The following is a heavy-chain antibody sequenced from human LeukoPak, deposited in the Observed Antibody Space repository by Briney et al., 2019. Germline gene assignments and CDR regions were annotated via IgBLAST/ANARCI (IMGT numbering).Heavy chain of an antibody. CDR2: ISSISPYI. CDR3: ARGARYDSSGKLFDY. D-gene: IGHD3-22*01. J-gene: IGHJ4*02. V-gene: IGHV3-21*06. CDR1: GFTFSNFG. Sequence: GGSLRLSCAASGFTFSNFGMNWVRQAPGKGLEWVSFISSISPYIYYADSVKGRFTISRDDAKNSLYLQMNSLRAEDTAVYYCARGARYDSSGKLFDYWGQGTLVTVSS.